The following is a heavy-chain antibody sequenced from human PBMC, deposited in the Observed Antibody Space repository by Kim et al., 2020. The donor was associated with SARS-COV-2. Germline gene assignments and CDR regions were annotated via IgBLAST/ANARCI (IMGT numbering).Heavy chain of an antibody. J-gene: IGHJ4*02. CDR1: GFTFSSYA. CDR2: ISGSGDST. D-gene: IGHD3-16*02. V-gene: IGHV3-23*01. Sequence: GGSLRLSCAASGFTFSSYAMSWVRQAPGKGLEWVSDISGSGDSTHYADSVKGRFTISRDNSMHTLYLQMSSLRAEDTAVYYCAKDMYYDYVWGSYRSMLTEWGQGTLVTVSS. CDR3: AKDMYYDYVWGSYRSMLTE.